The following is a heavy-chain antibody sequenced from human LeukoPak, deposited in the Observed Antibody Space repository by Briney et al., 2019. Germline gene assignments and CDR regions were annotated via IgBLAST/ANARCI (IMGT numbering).Heavy chain of an antibody. J-gene: IGHJ5*02. CDR3: ATERITMVRGSNWFDP. CDR2: FDPEDGET. Sequence: ASVTVSCKVSGYTLTELSMHWVRQAPGKGLEWVGGFDPEDGETIYAQKFQGRVTMTEDTSTDTAYMELSSLRSEDTAVYYCATERITMVRGSNWFDPWGQGTLVTVSS. V-gene: IGHV1-24*01. CDR1: GYTLTELS. D-gene: IGHD3-10*01.